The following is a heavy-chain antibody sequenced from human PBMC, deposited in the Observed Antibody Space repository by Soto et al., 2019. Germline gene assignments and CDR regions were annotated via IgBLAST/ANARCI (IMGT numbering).Heavy chain of an antibody. CDR3: ASLGVGDWANYYYYYGMDV. CDR2: VTANGGST. V-gene: IGHV3-23*01. Sequence: LRLSCSATGFTFRVYAMTWVRQAPGKGLEWVSAVTANGGSTYSADSVKGRFTISRDNSKNTLFLQMNSLRAEDTAVYYCASLGVGDWANYYYYYGMDVWGQGNTVTVSS. J-gene: IGHJ6*02. D-gene: IGHD2-21*02. CDR1: GFTFRVYA.